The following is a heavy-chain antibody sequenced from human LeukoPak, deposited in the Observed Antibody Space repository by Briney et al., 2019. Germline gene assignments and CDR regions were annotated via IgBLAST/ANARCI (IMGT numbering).Heavy chain of an antibody. CDR1: RFTFSSYA. Sequence: GGSLRLSCAASRFTFSSYAMSWLRQAPGKGLEWVSAISGSGGRTYYAVSVKGRFTIYRDNSKNTLYLKMNSLRAEDTAVYYCAVHISSWYKGWFDYWGQGTLVSVSS. J-gene: IGHJ4*02. CDR2: ISGSGGRT. V-gene: IGHV3-23*01. CDR3: AVHISSWYKGWFDY. D-gene: IGHD6-13*01.